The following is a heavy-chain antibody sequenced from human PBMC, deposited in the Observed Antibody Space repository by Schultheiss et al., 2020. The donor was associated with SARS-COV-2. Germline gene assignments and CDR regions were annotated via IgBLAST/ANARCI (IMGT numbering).Heavy chain of an antibody. CDR3: AKDMAWRTTSSTYYFDY. CDR2: INGDGSTT. J-gene: IGHJ4*02. Sequence: GESMKISCAASGFTFSSYWMHWVRQVPGKGLVWVSRINGDGSTTSYADSVKGRFTISRDNAKNTLYLQMNSLRAEDTALYYCAKDMAWRTTSSTYYFDYWGQGTLVTVSS. D-gene: IGHD1-7*01. CDR1: GFTFSSYW. V-gene: IGHV3-74*01.